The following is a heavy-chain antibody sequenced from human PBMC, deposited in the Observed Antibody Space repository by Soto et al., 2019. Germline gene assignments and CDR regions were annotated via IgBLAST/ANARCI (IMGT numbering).Heavy chain of an antibody. Sequence: GGSLRLSCAASGFTFVTYAMNWVRQAPGKGLEWVSSISVGGGSTYYADSVKGRFTISRDNSKNTLYLQMNGLRAEDTAVYFCAKDSCGGDCYTRFDYWGQGTLVTVSS. CDR1: GFTFVTYA. D-gene: IGHD2-21*02. V-gene: IGHV3-23*01. CDR2: ISVGGGST. CDR3: AKDSCGGDCYTRFDY. J-gene: IGHJ4*02.